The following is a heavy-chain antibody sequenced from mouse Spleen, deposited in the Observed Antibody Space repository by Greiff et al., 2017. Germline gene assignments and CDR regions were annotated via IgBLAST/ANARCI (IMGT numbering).Heavy chain of an antibody. V-gene: IGHV1-4*01. Sequence: VQLQQSGAELARPGASVKMSCKASGYTFTSYTMHWVKQRPGQGLEWIGYINPSSGYTNYNQKFKDKATLTADKSSSTAYMQLSSLTSEDSAVYYCARVPQLFYYAMDYWGQGTSVTVSS. CDR2: INPSSGYT. CDR3: ARVPQLFYYAMDY. D-gene: IGHD4-1*02. J-gene: IGHJ4*01. CDR1: GYTFTSYT.